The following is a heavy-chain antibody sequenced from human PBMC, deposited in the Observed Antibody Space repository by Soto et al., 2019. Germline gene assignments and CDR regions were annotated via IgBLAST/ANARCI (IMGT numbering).Heavy chain of an antibody. Sequence: QVQLQESGPGLVKPSETLSLTCTVSGGSISSYYWSWIRQPPGKGLEWIGYIYYSGSTNYNPSLKSRVTISVDTSKNQFSLKLSSVTAADTAVYYCARESLRGKFDYWGQGTLVTVSS. CDR2: IYYSGST. CDR3: ARESLRGKFDY. J-gene: IGHJ4*02. V-gene: IGHV4-59*01. CDR1: GGSISSYY. D-gene: IGHD3-10*01.